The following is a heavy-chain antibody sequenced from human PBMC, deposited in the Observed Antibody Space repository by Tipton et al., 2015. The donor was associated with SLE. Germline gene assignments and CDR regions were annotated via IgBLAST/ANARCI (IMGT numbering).Heavy chain of an antibody. CDR1: GIIVSDNC. Sequence: LRLSCAASGIIVSDNCMSWIRQPPGKGLEWIGSIYYSGSTYYNPSLKSRVTISVDTSKNQFSLKLSSVTAADTAVYYCARCYSNYEYFQHWGQGTLVTVSS. V-gene: IGHV4-39*07. D-gene: IGHD4-11*01. J-gene: IGHJ1*01. CDR3: ARCYSNYEYFQH. CDR2: IYYSGST.